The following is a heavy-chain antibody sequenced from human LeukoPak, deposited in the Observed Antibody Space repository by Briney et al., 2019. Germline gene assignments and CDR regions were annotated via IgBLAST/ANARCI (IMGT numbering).Heavy chain of an antibody. CDR3: ARDTGLHAFDI. J-gene: IGHJ3*02. CDR2: ISYDGSNK. D-gene: IGHD2-8*02. Sequence: PGGSLRLSCAASGFTFSSYAMHWVRQAPGKGLEWVAVISYDGSNKYYADSVKGRFTISRDNSKNTLYLQMNSLRAEDTAVYYYARDTGLHAFDIWGQGTMVTVSS. CDR1: GFTFSSYA. V-gene: IGHV3-30-3*01.